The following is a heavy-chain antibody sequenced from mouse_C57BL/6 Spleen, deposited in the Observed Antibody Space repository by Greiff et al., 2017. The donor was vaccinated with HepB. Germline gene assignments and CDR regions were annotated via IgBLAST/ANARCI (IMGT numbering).Heavy chain of an antibody. Sequence: VMLVESGAELVRPGASVKLSCKASGYTFTDYYINWVKQRPGQGLEWIARIYPGSGNTYYNEKFKGKATLTAEKSSSTAYMQLSSLTSEDSAVYFCARFDGYSYYFDYWGQGTTLTVSS. CDR1: GYTFTDYY. CDR2: IYPGSGNT. D-gene: IGHD2-3*01. CDR3: ARFDGYSYYFDY. V-gene: IGHV1-76*01. J-gene: IGHJ2*01.